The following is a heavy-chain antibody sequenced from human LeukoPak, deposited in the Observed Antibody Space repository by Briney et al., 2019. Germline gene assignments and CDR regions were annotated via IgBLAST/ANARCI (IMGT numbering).Heavy chain of an antibody. CDR1: GYTLTSYY. J-gene: IGHJ4*02. D-gene: IGHD3-9*01. Sequence: GASVKVSCKASGYTLTSYYMHWVRQAPGQGPEWMGVINPSGGSTTSYAQKIQGRVTMTRDTSTSTVTMELSSLRSEDTAVYYCARGTLRYFDFWGQGTLVTVSS. V-gene: IGHV1-46*01. CDR3: ARGTLRYFDF. CDR2: INPSGGSTT.